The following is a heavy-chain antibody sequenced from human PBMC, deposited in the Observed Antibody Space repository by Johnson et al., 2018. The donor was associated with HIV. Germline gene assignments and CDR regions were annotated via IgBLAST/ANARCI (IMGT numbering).Heavy chain of an antibody. V-gene: IGHV3-9*01. CDR2: ISWNSGSI. J-gene: IGHJ3*02. CDR3: AKSSSAYAFDI. D-gene: IGHD6-13*01. Sequence: VQLVESGGAVVQPGGSLRLSCAASGFTFDDYAMHWVRQAPGKGLEWVSGISWNSGSIGYADSVKGRFTISRDNAKNSLYLQMNSLRAEDTALYYCAKSSSAYAFDIWGQGTMVTVSS. CDR1: GFTFDDYA.